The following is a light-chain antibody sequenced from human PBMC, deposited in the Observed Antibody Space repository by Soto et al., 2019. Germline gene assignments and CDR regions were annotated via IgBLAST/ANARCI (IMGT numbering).Light chain of an antibody. Sequence: QSALAQPASVSGSPGQSITISCTGTSRDVGGYDYVSWYQQHPGKAPKLMVSEVSNRPSGVSDRFSGSKSGNTASLTISGLQAEDEADYYCSSYTSSTTQVFGTGTKVTLL. CDR1: SRDVGGYDY. V-gene: IGLV2-14*01. CDR3: SSYTSSTTQV. CDR2: EVS. J-gene: IGLJ1*01.